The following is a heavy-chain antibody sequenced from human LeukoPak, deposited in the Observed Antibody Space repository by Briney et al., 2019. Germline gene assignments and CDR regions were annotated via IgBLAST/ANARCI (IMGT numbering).Heavy chain of an antibody. Sequence: KASETLSLTCTVSGGSISSGYWMWLRQPAGKGLEWIGRIYTSGGTRYNPSLRGRVTMSAVTSKNQFSLKLSSVTAADTAVYYCAGGIRVTASLLSVGFYFDDWGQGTLVTVSS. CDR3: AGGIRVTASLLSVGFYFDD. D-gene: IGHD2-21*02. CDR1: GGSISSGY. CDR2: IYTSGGT. V-gene: IGHV4-4*07. J-gene: IGHJ4*02.